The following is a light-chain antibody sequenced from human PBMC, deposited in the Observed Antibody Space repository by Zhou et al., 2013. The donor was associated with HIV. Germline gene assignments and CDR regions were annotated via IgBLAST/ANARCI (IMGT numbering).Light chain of an antibody. CDR1: QSLLHSNGYYY. CDR3: MQATHWPGT. J-gene: IGKJ1*01. V-gene: IGKV2-28*01. CDR2: LGS. Sequence: DIVMTQSPLSLPVTPGEAASISCRSSQSLLHSNGYYYLDWYLQKPGQSPQLLIHLGSNRASGVPDRFSGSGSGSDYTLKISRVEAEDVGVYYCMQATHWPGTFGQGTKVEIK.